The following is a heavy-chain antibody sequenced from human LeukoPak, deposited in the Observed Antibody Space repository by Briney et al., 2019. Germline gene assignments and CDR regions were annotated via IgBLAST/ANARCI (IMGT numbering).Heavy chain of an antibody. V-gene: IGHV3-15*01. CDR2: IKSKTDGGTT. Sequence: GGSLRLSCAASGFTFSNAWMSWVRQAPGKGLEGVGRIKSKTDGGTTDYAAPVKGRFTISRDDSKNTLYLQMNSLKTEDTAVYYCTTIRYCSSTSCSYWGQGTLVTVSS. D-gene: IGHD2-2*01. J-gene: IGHJ4*02. CDR3: TTIRYCSSTSCSY. CDR1: GFTFSNAW.